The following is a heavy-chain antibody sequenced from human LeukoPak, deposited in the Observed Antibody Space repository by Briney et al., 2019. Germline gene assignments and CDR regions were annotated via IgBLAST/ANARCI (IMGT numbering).Heavy chain of an antibody. CDR1: GFTFSSYS. D-gene: IGHD6-13*01. V-gene: IGHV3-48*01. Sequence: GGSLRLSCAASGFTFSSYSMNWVRQAPGKGLEWVSYISSSSSTIYYADSVKGRFTISRDNAKNSLYLQMNSLRAEDTAVYYCAKDSGYTSSWYFGDYWGQGTLVTVSS. CDR3: AKDSGYTSSWYFGDY. CDR2: ISSSSSTI. J-gene: IGHJ4*02.